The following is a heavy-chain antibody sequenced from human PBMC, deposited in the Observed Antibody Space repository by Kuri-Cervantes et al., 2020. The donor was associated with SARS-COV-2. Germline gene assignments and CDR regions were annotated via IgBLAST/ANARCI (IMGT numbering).Heavy chain of an antibody. D-gene: IGHD3-10*01. CDR3: ATGMVRGVIQSYYYGMDV. CDR1: GYTFTGYY. V-gene: IGHV1-2*04. Sequence: ASVKVSCEASGYTFTGYYMHWVRQAPGQGLEWMGWINPNSGGTNYAQKFQGWVTMTRDTSISTVYMELSRLRSDDTAVYYCATGMVRGVIQSYYYGMDVWGQGTTVTVSS. J-gene: IGHJ6*02. CDR2: INPNSGGT.